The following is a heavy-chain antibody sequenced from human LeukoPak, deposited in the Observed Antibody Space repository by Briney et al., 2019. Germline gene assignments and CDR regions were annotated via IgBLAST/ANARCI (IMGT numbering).Heavy chain of an antibody. J-gene: IGHJ4*02. CDR3: AKDPLDY. CDR2: ISGSGGNT. CDR1: GFTFNIYA. Sequence: PGGSLRLSCVASGFTFNIYAMIWVRQAPGKGLEWVSGISGSGGNTYNADYVEGRFTISRDNSKNTLYLQMNSLRAEDTAIYYCAKDPLDYWGQGTLVTVSS. V-gene: IGHV3-23*01.